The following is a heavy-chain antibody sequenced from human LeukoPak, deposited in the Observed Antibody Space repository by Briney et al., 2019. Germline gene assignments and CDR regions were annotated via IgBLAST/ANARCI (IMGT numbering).Heavy chain of an antibody. CDR3: ARHCRGSSSCYSY. CDR1: GGSISSYY. J-gene: IGHJ4*02. CDR2: IYYSGST. V-gene: IGHV4-59*08. Sequence: PSETLSLTRTVSGGSISSYYWSWIRQPPGKGLEWIGYIYYSGSTNYNPSLKSRVTISVDTSKNQFSLKLSSVTAADTAVYYCARHCRGSSSCYSYWGQGTLVTVSS. D-gene: IGHD2-15*01.